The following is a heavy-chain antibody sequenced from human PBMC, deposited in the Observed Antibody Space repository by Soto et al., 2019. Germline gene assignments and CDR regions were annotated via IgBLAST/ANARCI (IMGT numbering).Heavy chain of an antibody. D-gene: IGHD2-2*01. CDR2: IYYSGNT. CDR3: VRYCSTTKCPFDY. J-gene: IGHJ4*02. V-gene: IGHV4-30-4*01. Sequence: SETLSLTCPVSGGSMSSGGSYWGWIRQPPGKGLEWIGYIYYSGNTILNPSLRSRVTLSVDTSKNQFSLNLSSVTAADTAVYYCVRYCSTTKCPFDYWGQGTLVTVSS. CDR1: GGSMSSGGSY.